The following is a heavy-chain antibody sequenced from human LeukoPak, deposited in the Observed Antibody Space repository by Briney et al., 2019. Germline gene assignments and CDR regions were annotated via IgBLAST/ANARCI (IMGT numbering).Heavy chain of an antibody. CDR2: IGPSGST. J-gene: IGHJ4*02. CDR1: GFTLTTYA. CDR3: ASDCSGGSCGLFDY. Sequence: PGGSLRLSCAASGFTLTTYAMSWVRQAPGKGLAWVSAIGPSGSTFYADSVKGRFTISRDNAKNSLYLQMNSLRAEDMAVYYCASDCSGGSCGLFDYWGQGTLVTVSS. D-gene: IGHD2-15*01. V-gene: IGHV3-23*01.